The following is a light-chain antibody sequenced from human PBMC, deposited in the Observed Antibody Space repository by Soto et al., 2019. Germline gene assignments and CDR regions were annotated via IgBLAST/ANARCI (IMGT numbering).Light chain of an antibody. CDR2: GAS. Sequence: DIVLTQSPDTLSLSLGDRATLCCRDSQSVSSSYLAWYQQKPGQAPRLLIYGASSRATGIPDRFSGDGSGTEITLTISSLKSEDCGMYYCQKYNQWPWTFGPGTKVDIK. CDR3: QKYNQWPWT. J-gene: IGKJ1*01. V-gene: IGKV3-20*01. CDR1: QSVSSSY.